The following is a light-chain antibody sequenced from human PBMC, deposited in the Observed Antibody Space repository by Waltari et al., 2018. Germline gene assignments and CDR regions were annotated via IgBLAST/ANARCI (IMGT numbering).Light chain of an antibody. J-gene: IGKJ4*01. V-gene: IGKV4-1*01. Sequence: IVLTQSPDSLAVSLGERATIHCTSSQSVLYSSNNKNYLAWYQQKPGQPPKLLIYWASTRESGVPDRFSGSGSGTDFTLTISSLQAEDVAVYYCQQYYSIPVTFGGGTKVEIK. CDR2: WAS. CDR1: QSVLYSSNNKNY. CDR3: QQYYSIPVT.